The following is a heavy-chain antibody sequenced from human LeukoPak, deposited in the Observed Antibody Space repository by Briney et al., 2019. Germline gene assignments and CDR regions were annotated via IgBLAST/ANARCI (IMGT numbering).Heavy chain of an antibody. Sequence: PGGSLRLSCAASGFTFSSYAMSWVRQAPGKGLEWVPAISGSGGSTYYADSVKGRFTISRDNSKNTLYLQMNSLRAEDTAVYYCAKDLGYYGSGSYFPYWGQGSLVTVSS. CDR1: GFTFSSYA. J-gene: IGHJ4*02. D-gene: IGHD3-10*01. CDR3: AKDLGYYGSGSYFPY. V-gene: IGHV3-23*01. CDR2: ISGSGGST.